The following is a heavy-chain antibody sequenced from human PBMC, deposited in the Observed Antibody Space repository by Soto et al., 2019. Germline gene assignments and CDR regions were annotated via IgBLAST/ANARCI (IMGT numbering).Heavy chain of an antibody. D-gene: IGHD2-2*01. CDR3: ARVPDR. CDR1: GGSLSSGTHS. CDR2: IYYSGTT. V-gene: IGHV4-30-2*06. Sequence: SETLSLTCAVSGGSLSSGTHSWNWIRQSPGTGLEWIAYIYYSGTTYYNPSLKSRVTISIDRSKNQFSLKMTSVTAADTAVYYCARVPDRWGQGTLVTVS. J-gene: IGHJ5*02.